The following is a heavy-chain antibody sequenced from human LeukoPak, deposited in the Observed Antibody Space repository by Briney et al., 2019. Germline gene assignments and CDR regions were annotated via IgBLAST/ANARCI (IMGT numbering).Heavy chain of an antibody. CDR2: IYPGDSDT. Sequence: GESLKISCKASGYSFTSYWIGWVRQMPGKGLEWMGIIYPGDSDTRYSPSFQGQVTISADKSISTAYLQWSSLKASDTAMYYCARGDNWNDRKNNWFDPWGQGTLVTVSS. J-gene: IGHJ5*02. CDR3: ARGDNWNDRKNNWFDP. CDR1: GYSFTSYW. D-gene: IGHD1-20*01. V-gene: IGHV5-51*01.